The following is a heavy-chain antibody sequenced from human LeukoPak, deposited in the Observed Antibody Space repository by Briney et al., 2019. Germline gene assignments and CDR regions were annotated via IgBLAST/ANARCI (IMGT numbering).Heavy chain of an antibody. D-gene: IGHD3-16*01. CDR2: IRSKAYGATI. CDR1: GFTFSSYA. V-gene: IGHV3-49*04. J-gene: IGHJ6*02. CDR3: TRDSAAMILYGMDV. Sequence: PGGSLRLSCSASGFTFSSYAMHWVRQAPGKGLEWVCFIRSKAYGATIEYAASVKGRFTISRDDSKSIAYLQMNSLKTEDTAVYYCTRDSAAMILYGMDVWGQGTTVTVSS.